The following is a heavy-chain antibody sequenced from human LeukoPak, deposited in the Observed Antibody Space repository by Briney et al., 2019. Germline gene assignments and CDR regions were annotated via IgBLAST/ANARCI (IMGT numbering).Heavy chain of an antibody. V-gene: IGHV3-23*01. D-gene: IGHD1-26*01. CDR3: AKVPYSGSYYGSLGY. J-gene: IGHJ4*02. CDR1: GFTFSSYA. CDR2: ISGSGGST. Sequence: GGSLRLSCAASGFTFSSYAMSWVRQAPGKGLEWVSAISGSGGSTYYADSVKGRFTISRDNSKNTLYLQMNSLRAEDTAVYYCAKVPYSGSYYGSLGYWGQGTLVTVSS.